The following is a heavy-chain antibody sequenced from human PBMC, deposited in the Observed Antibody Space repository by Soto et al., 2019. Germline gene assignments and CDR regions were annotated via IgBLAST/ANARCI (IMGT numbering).Heavy chain of an antibody. CDR1: GGSISSYC. Sequence: PSETLSLTCTVSGGSISSYCWSWIRPPTGKGLEWIGFIYYTGSTSYNPSLKSRVTISMDTSKNQFSLKLTSVTAADTAVYYCASALYCSGGSCSFDPWGQGTLVTVSS. J-gene: IGHJ5*02. V-gene: IGHV4-59*01. D-gene: IGHD2-15*01. CDR2: IYYTGST. CDR3: ASALYCSGGSCSFDP.